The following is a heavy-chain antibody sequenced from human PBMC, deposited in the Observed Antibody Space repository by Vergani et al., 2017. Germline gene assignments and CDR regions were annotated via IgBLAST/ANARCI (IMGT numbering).Heavy chain of an antibody. CDR3: AMSLNAFDF. Sequence: EVLLVESGGGLVQPGGSLRLSCAASGFTFGTYWMSWVRQAPWKGPEWVANINQDGSEKYYMDSVKGRFTVSRDNAKNSLYLQMNNLRVEDTAVYYCAMSLNAFDFWGQGTMVTVSS. V-gene: IGHV3-7*03. D-gene: IGHD3-9*01. CDR1: GFTFGTYW. J-gene: IGHJ3*01. CDR2: INQDGSEK.